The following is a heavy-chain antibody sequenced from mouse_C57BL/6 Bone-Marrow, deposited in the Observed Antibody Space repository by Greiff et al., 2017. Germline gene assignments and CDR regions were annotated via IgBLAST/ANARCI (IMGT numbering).Heavy chain of an antibody. J-gene: IGHJ1*03. V-gene: IGHV2-2*01. Sequence: VKLQQSGPGLVQPSQTLSITCTASGFSFTSYGVHWVRQSPGKGLEWLGVIWSGGSTDDNATFISKQSISKDNTKSQVFFKMNSLQADDTAIYYCDRYNWLWYFDVWGTGTTVTVSS. CDR2: IWSGGST. D-gene: IGHD1-3*01. CDR3: DRYNWLWYFDV. CDR1: GFSFTSYG.